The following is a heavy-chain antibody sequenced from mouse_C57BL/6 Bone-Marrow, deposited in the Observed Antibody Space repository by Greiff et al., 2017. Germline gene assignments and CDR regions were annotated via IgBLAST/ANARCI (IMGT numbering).Heavy chain of an antibody. CDR1: GYTFTSYW. CDR2: IHPNSGST. V-gene: IGHV1-64*01. Sequence: QLQQPGAELVKPGASVKLSCKASGYTFTSYWMHWVKQRPGQGLEWIGMIHPNSGSTNYNEKFKSKATLTVDKSSSTAYMQLSSLTSEDSAVEYGGHSYCYGSSYAREYWGQGSSGTVAA. J-gene: IGHJ4*01. D-gene: IGHD1-1*01. CDR3: GHSYCYGSSYAREY.